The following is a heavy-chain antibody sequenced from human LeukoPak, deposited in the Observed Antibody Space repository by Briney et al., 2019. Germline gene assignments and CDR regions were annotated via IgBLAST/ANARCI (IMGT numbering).Heavy chain of an antibody. CDR2: IIPIFGTA. V-gene: IGHV1-69*05. Sequence: ASVKVSCKASGGTFSSYAISWVRQAPGQGLEWMGGIIPIFGTANYAQKFQGRVTITRDTSASTAYMELSSLRSEDTAVYYCARDGYYPEDFQHWGQGTLVTVSS. CDR3: ARDGYYPEDFQH. D-gene: IGHD3-10*01. J-gene: IGHJ1*01. CDR1: GGTFSSYA.